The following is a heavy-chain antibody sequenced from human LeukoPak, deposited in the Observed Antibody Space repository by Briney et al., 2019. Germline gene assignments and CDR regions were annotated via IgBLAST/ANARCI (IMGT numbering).Heavy chain of an antibody. CDR1: GFTFSSYA. V-gene: IGHV3-30*02. CDR3: AKDRPYSSALMVYGDMDV. J-gene: IGHJ6*03. CDR2: IRYDGSNK. D-gene: IGHD2-8*01. Sequence: GRSLRLSCAASGFTFSSYAMHWVRQAPGKGLEWVAFIRYDGSNKYYADPVKGRFTISRDNSKNTLYLQMNSLRAEDTAVYYCAKDRPYSSALMVYGDMDVWGKGTTVTVSS.